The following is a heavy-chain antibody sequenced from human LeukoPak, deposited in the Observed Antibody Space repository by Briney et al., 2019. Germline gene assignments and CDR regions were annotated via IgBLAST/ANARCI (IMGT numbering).Heavy chain of an antibody. CDR2: IYYGGST. J-gene: IGHJ3*02. CDR1: GGSTSSSSHY. CDR3: ARDFSAAFDI. Sequence: PSETLSLTCTVSGGSTSSSSHYWGWIRQPPGKGLEWIGSIYYGGSTYYNPSLKSRVTISVDTSKNQFSLKLSSVTAADTAVYYCARDFSAAFDIWGQGTMVTVSS. D-gene: IGHD2/OR15-2a*01. V-gene: IGHV4-39*07.